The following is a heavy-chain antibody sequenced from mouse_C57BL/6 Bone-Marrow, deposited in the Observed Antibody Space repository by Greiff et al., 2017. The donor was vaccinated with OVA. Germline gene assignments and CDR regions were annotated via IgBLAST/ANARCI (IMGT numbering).Heavy chain of an antibody. D-gene: IGHD1-1*01. CDR2: ISSGGSYT. J-gene: IGHJ3*01. Sequence: EVKVVESGGDLVKPGGSLKLSCAASGFTFSSYGMSWVRQTPDKRLEWVATISSGGSYTYYPDSVKGRFTISRDNAKNTLYLQMSSLKSEDTAMYYCARHPSYYYGSIAYWGQGTLVTVSA. V-gene: IGHV5-6*01. CDR3: ARHPSYYYGSIAY. CDR1: GFTFSSYG.